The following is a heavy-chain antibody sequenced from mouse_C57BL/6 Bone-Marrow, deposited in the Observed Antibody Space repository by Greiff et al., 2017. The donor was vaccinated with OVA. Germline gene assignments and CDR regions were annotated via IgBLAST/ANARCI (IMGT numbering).Heavy chain of an antibody. J-gene: IGHJ4*01. Sequence: EVQLVESGGGLVQPGGSLKLSCAASGFTFSDYGMAWVRQAPRQGLEWVAFISNLAYSINSADTVTGRFTISRENAKNTLYLEMSSLRSEDTAMYYCARDGSSSYYAMDYWGQGTSVTVSS. CDR2: ISNLAYSI. D-gene: IGHD1-1*01. CDR3: ARDGSSSYYAMDY. CDR1: GFTFSDYG. V-gene: IGHV5-15*04.